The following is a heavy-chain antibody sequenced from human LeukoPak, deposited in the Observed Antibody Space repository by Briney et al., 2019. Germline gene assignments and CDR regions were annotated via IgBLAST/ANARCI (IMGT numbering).Heavy chain of an antibody. V-gene: IGHV3-11*01. CDR2: ISSSGSTI. CDR1: GFTFSDYC. Sequence: PGGSLRLSCAASGFTFSDYCMSWIRQAPGKGLEWVSYISSSGSTIYYADSVKGRFTISRDHAKNSLYLQMNSLRAEDTAVYYCARDPRPWVYYHYMDIWGKGTTVTVSS. D-gene: IGHD7-27*01. J-gene: IGHJ6*03. CDR3: ARDPRPWVYYHYMDI.